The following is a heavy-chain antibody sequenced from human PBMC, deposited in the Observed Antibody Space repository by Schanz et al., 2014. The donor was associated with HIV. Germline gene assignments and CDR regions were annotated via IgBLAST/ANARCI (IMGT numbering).Heavy chain of an antibody. CDR1: GFTLSSYS. CDR3: ARGSGPYYYYYGMDV. Sequence: EEQLVESGGGLVQPGGSLRLSCVASGFTLSSYSMNWVRQAPGKGLECVSYMSYSSSAMYYADSVKGRFTISRDNSKNTLYLQMNSLRAEDTAVYYCARGSGPYYYYYGMDVWGQGTTVTVSS. CDR2: MSYSSSAM. D-gene: IGHD3-10*01. V-gene: IGHV3-48*01. J-gene: IGHJ6*02.